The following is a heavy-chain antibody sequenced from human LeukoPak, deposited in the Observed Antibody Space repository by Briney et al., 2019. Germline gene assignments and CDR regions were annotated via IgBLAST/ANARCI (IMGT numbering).Heavy chain of an antibody. V-gene: IGHV3-30*01. CDR2: ISYDGSDK. CDR3: AGVPCSRIKCYPSGFDY. J-gene: IGHJ4*02. Sequence: GGSLRLSCVASGLTFSSHAMHWVRQAPGKGLEWVAVISYDGSDKDYAESVRGRFTISRDNSKNTLYMQMNSLRLEDTAAYYCAGVPCSRIKCYPSGFDYWGQGRLVTVSS. D-gene: IGHD2-2*01. CDR1: GLTFSSHA.